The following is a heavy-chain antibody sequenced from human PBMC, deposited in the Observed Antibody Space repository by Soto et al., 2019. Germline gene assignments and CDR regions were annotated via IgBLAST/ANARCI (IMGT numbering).Heavy chain of an antibody. CDR2: ISAYNGNT. CDR3: AKHYDFRSGNYYGTDV. V-gene: IGHV1-18*01. CDR1: GYTFTSYG. J-gene: IGHJ6*02. Sequence: SVKVSCKASGYTFTSYGISWVRQAPVQGLERMGWISAYNGNTNYAQKLQGRVTMTTDTSTSTDYMELRSLRSDDTAVYYCAKHYDFRSGNYYGTDVWGPGTTVTVSS. D-gene: IGHD3-3*01.